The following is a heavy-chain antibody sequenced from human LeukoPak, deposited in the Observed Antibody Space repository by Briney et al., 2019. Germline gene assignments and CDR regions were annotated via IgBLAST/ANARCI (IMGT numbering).Heavy chain of an antibody. CDR3: AREGSVGSFYVY. V-gene: IGHV1-69*04. J-gene: IGHJ4*02. D-gene: IGHD3-10*01. Sequence: SVKVSCKASGGTFSSYAISWVRQAPGQGLEWMGRIIHILGIANYAQKFQGRVTITADKSTSTAYMELSSLRSEDTAVYYCAREGSVGSFYVYWGQGTLVTVSS. CDR1: GGTFSSYA. CDR2: IIHILGIA.